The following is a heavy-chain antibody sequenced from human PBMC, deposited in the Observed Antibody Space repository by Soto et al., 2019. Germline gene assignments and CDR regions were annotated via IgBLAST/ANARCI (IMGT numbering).Heavy chain of an antibody. V-gene: IGHV3-21*01. CDR3: AREILSDHYATDV. CDR1: GFTFSSYT. CDR2: ITTSSSYI. J-gene: IGHJ6*02. Sequence: GGSLRLSCAASGFTFSSYTMNWVRQAPGKGLEWVSSITTSSSYIYYADSLKGRFTVSRDNAENSLYLQMNSLRADDTAMYYCAREILSDHYATDVWGQGTTVTVSS.